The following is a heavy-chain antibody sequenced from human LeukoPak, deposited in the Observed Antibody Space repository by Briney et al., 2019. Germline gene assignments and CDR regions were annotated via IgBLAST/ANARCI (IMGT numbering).Heavy chain of an antibody. V-gene: IGHV1-69*05. D-gene: IGHD6-13*01. J-gene: IGHJ4*02. Sequence: SVKVSCKASGGTFSSYAISWVRQAPGRGLEWMGGIIPIFGTANYAQKFQGSVTITTDESTSTAYMELSSLRSEDTAVYYCASYSSWSQTYYFDYWGQGTLVTVSS. CDR3: ASYSSWSQTYYFDY. CDR2: IIPIFGTA. CDR1: GGTFSSYA.